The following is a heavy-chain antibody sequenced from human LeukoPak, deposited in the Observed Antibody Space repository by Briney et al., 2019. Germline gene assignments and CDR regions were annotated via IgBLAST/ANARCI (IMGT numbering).Heavy chain of an antibody. Sequence: ASVKVSCKASGYTFTSYGISWVRQAPGQGLEWMGWISCYNGDTMFAQDVQGRVTMTTDTSTRTVYIEVRSLRSGDTAMYYCARDPSNSSGYHAHFDSWGQGTLVTVSS. CDR3: ARDPSNSSGYHAHFDS. J-gene: IGHJ4*02. CDR1: GYTFTSYG. CDR2: ISCYNGDT. V-gene: IGHV1-18*01. D-gene: IGHD3-22*01.